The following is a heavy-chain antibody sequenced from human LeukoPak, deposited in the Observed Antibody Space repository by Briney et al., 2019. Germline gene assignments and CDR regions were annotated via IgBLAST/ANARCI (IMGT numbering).Heavy chain of an antibody. D-gene: IGHD1-26*01. CDR2: ISGSGGST. CDR1: GFTFSSYA. V-gene: IGHV3-23*01. J-gene: IGHJ3*02. Sequence: LSGGSLRLSCAASGFTFSSYAMSWVRQAPGKGLEWVSAISGSGGSTYYADSAKGRFTISRDNSKNTLYLQMNSLRAEDTAVYYCAKGSGSYYLSAFDIWGQGTMVTVSS. CDR3: AKGSGSYYLSAFDI.